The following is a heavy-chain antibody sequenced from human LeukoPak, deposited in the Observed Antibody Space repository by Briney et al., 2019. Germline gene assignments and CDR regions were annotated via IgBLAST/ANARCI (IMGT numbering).Heavy chain of an antibody. CDR3: AKDGESYDFWSGYLFDY. D-gene: IGHD3-3*01. V-gene: IGHV3-23*01. CDR2: ISGSGGSA. J-gene: IGHJ4*02. Sequence: GGSLRLSCAASGFTFSSYAMSWVRQAPGKGLAWVSGISGSGGSAHHADSVKGRFTISRGNSKNTLYLQMNSLRAEDTAVYYCAKDGESYDFWSGYLFDYWGQGTLVTVSS. CDR1: GFTFSSYA.